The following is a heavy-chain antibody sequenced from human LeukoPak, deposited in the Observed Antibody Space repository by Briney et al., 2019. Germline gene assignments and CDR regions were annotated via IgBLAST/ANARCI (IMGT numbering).Heavy chain of an antibody. Sequence: PSETLSLTCAVYGGSFSGYYWSWIRQPPGKGLEWIGEINHSGSTNYNPSLKSRVTISVDTSKNQFSLRLNSVTPEDTAVYYCARDLNGDFSLDSWGQGTLVTVSS. J-gene: IGHJ4*02. CDR3: ARDLNGDFSLDS. CDR2: INHSGST. CDR1: GGSFSGYY. D-gene: IGHD4-17*01. V-gene: IGHV4-34*01.